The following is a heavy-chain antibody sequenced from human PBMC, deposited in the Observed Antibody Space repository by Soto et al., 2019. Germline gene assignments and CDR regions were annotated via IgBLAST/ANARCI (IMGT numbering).Heavy chain of an antibody. Sequence: GGSLRLSCAASGFTFSSYAMSWVRQAPGKGLEWVSAISGSGGSTYYADSVKGRFTISRDNSKNTLYLQMNSLRAEDTAVYYCAKATPWELLTEYYCDYWGQGTLVTVSS. CDR3: AKATPWELLTEYYCDY. CDR1: GFTFSSYA. V-gene: IGHV3-23*01. CDR2: ISGSGGST. D-gene: IGHD1-26*01. J-gene: IGHJ4*02.